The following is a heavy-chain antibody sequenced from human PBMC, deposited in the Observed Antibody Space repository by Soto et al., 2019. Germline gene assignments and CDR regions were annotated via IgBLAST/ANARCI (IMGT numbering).Heavy chain of an antibody. D-gene: IGHD3-10*01. J-gene: IGHJ6*02. CDR1: GFTFSSYA. CDR3: ARDSTGDMLRGVFYDMDV. CDR2: ISYDGSNK. V-gene: IGHV3-30*04. Sequence: GGSLRLSCAASGFTFSSYAMHWVRQAPGKGLEWVAVISYDGSNKYYADSVKGRFTISRDNSKNTLYLQMNSLRAEDTAVYYCARDSTGDMLRGVFYDMDVWGQGTTVTVSS.